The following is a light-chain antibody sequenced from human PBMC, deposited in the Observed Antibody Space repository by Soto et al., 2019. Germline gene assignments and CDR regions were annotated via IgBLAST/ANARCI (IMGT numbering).Light chain of an antibody. V-gene: IGLV2-14*01. CDR2: EVN. CDR3: CSYTSYSPYV. J-gene: IGLJ1*01. CDR1: SSDIGAYDY. Sequence: QSALTQPASLSGSPGQSITISCAGTSSDIGAYDYVSWFQQHPGKAPKLMISEVNNRPSGVSNRFSGSKSGNTAYLTISGLQVEDEAEYYCCSYTSYSPYVFGTGTKVTVL.